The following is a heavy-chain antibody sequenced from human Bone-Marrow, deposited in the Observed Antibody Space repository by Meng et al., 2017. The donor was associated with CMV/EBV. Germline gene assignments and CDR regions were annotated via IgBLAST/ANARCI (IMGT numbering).Heavy chain of an antibody. CDR1: GFTFSSYA. CDR2: ISYDGSNK. V-gene: IGHV3-30*04. CDR3: ARGSYDFWSGYYSVAWYYGMDV. J-gene: IGHJ6*02. D-gene: IGHD3-3*01. Sequence: GGSLRLSCAASGFTFSSYAMHWVRQAPGKGLEWVAVISYDGSNKYYADSVQGRFTISRDNSKNTLYLQMNSLRAEDTAVYYCARGSYDFWSGYYSVAWYYGMDVWGQGTTVTVSS.